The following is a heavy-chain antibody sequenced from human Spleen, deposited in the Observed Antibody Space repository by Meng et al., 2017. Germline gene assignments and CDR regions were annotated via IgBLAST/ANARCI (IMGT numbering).Heavy chain of an antibody. CDR2: ISRNTGCI. CDR1: GFTF. J-gene: IGHJ5*02. D-gene: IGHD1-26*01. Sequence: EVQLVESGGGLVMPGGSLRGSCAPSGFTFRQAPGKGLEGVSAISRNTGCIYCADSVKGRFTISRDNSKNMVYLQMSSLRAEDTAVYYCARDSSHYSGASGWFDLWGQGTLVTVSS. CDR3: ARDSSHYSGASGWFDL. V-gene: IGHV3-21*02.